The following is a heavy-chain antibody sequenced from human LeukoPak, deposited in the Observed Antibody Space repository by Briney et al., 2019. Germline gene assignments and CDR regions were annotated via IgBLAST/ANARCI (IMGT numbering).Heavy chain of an antibody. V-gene: IGHV1-2*02. CDR3: ARVMTTAEDAFDI. J-gene: IGHJ3*02. Sequence: ASVKVSCKASGYTFTGYYMHWVRQATGQGLEWMGWINPNSGDTNYAQKFQGRVTMTRDTSISTAYMELSRLRSDDTAVYYCARVMTTAEDAFDIWGQGTMVTVSS. CDR1: GYTFTGYY. D-gene: IGHD4-17*01. CDR2: INPNSGDT.